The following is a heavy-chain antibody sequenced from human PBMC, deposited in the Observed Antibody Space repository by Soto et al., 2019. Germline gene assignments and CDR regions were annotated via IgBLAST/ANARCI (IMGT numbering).Heavy chain of an antibody. CDR3: AKGGYNYGPDRFDY. Sequence: QVQLVESGGGVVQPGRSLRLSCAASGFTFSNYGMRWVRQAPGKGLEWVAVISYDGSNKYYADSVKGRFTISRDNSKNTLYLQMNSLRAEDTAVYYCAKGGYNYGPDRFDYWGQGTLVTVSS. D-gene: IGHD5-18*01. J-gene: IGHJ4*02. CDR1: GFTFSNYG. CDR2: ISYDGSNK. V-gene: IGHV3-30*18.